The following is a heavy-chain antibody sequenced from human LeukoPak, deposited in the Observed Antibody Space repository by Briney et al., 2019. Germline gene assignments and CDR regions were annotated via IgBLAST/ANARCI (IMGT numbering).Heavy chain of an antibody. CDR1: GGTFSSYA. D-gene: IGHD3-3*01. J-gene: IGHJ4*02. CDR2: IIPILGIA. V-gene: IGHV1-69*04. Sequence: SVKVSCKASGGTFSSYAISWVRQAPGQGLEWMGRIIPILGIANYAQKFQGRVTMTRDTSISTAYMELRSLRSDDTAVYYCARVGRFLEWSTSYYFDYWGQGTLVTVSS. CDR3: ARVGRFLEWSTSYYFDY.